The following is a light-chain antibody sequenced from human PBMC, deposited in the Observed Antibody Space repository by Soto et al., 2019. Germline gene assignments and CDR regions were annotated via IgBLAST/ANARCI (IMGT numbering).Light chain of an antibody. Sequence: EIVLTQSPGTLSLFPGERATLSCRASQSVSSDYFAWYQQKPGQTPRLLIYAASSRATGIPDRFSGGGSGTDFTLTISRLEPEEFAGYYCQQYGTSPFTFGPGTKVDIK. V-gene: IGKV3-20*01. J-gene: IGKJ3*01. CDR3: QQYGTSPFT. CDR1: QSVSSDY. CDR2: AAS.